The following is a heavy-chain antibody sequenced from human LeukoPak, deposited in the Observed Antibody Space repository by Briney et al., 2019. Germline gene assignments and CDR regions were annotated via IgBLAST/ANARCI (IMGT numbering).Heavy chain of an antibody. CDR1: GGSFSGYY. CDR3: ARETMDGTFSQYNYGMDV. V-gene: IGHV4-34*01. D-gene: IGHD6-19*01. J-gene: IGHJ6*02. Sequence: PSETLSLTCAVYGGSFSGYYWSWIRQPPGKGLEWIGEINHSGSTNYNPSLKSRVTISVDTSKNQFSLKLSSVTAADTAVYYCARETMDGTFSQYNYGMDVWGQGTTVTVSS. CDR2: INHSGST.